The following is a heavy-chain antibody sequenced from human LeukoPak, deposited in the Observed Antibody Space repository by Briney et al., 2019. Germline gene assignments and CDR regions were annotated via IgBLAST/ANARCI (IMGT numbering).Heavy chain of an antibody. D-gene: IGHD1-1*01. CDR3: TRVTTNGYFEY. J-gene: IGHJ4*02. Sequence: GGSLRLSCAASGLTFSSFWMGWVRQAPGKGLEWVASIKFDESEKHHVDSVKGRFTISRDNAKNSLYLQMNSLRAEDTAVYFCTRVTTNGYFEYWGQGTLVTVSS. CDR1: GLTFSSFW. V-gene: IGHV3-7*04. CDR2: IKFDESEK.